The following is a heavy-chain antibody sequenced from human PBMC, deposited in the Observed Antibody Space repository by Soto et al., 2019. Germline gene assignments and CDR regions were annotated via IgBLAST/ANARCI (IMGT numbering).Heavy chain of an antibody. CDR1: GGSISSYY. V-gene: IGHV4-59*01. Sequence: SETLSLTCTVSGGSISSYYWSWIRQPPGKGLEWIGYIYYSGSTNYNPSLKSRVTISVDTSKNQFSLKLSSVTAADTAVYYCAKHDYWDYFDYWGQGTLVTVS. D-gene: IGHD4-17*01. J-gene: IGHJ4*02. CDR2: IYYSGST. CDR3: AKHDYWDYFDY.